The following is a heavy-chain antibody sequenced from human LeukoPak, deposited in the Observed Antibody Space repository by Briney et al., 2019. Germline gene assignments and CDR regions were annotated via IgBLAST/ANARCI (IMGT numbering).Heavy chain of an antibody. D-gene: IGHD2-15*01. CDR2: INHSGST. Sequence: SETLSLTCAVYGGSFSGYYRSWIRQPPGKGLEWIGEINHSGSTNYNPSLKSRVTISVDTSKNQFSLKLSSVTAADTAVYYCARGPRVVVVAATPDWFDPWGQGTLVTVSS. CDR1: GGSFSGYY. CDR3: ARGPRVVVVAATPDWFDP. J-gene: IGHJ5*02. V-gene: IGHV4-34*01.